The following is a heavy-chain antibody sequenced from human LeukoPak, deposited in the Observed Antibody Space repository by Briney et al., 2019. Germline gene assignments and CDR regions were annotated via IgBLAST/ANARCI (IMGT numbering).Heavy chain of an antibody. D-gene: IGHD3-22*01. CDR2: IYYSGST. Sequence: PSETLSLTCTVSGGSISSSSYYWGWLRQPPGKGLEWIGSIYYSGSTYYNPSLKSRVTISVDTSKNQFSLKLSSVTAADTAVYSCARHYYDSSGYPPPFDYWGQGTLVTVSS. CDR3: ARHYYDSSGYPPPFDY. J-gene: IGHJ4*02. V-gene: IGHV4-39*01. CDR1: GGSISSSSYY.